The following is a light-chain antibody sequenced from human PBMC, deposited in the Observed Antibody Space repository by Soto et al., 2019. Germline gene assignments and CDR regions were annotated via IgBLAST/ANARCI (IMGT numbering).Light chain of an antibody. CDR3: QTWGTGIQV. CDR1: SGHSSYA. V-gene: IGLV4-69*01. J-gene: IGLJ2*01. CDR2: LNSDGRH. Sequence: QLVLTKSPSASASLGASVKLTCTLSSGHSSYAIAWHQQQPEKGPRYLMKLNSDGRHSKGDGIPDRFSGSSSGAERYLTISSLQSEDEADYYCQTWGTGIQVFGGGTQLTVL.